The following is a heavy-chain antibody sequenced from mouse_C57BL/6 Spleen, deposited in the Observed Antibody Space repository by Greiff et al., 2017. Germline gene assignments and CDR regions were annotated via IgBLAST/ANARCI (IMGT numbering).Heavy chain of an antibody. Sequence: VQLQQSGPELVKPGASVKISCKASGYAFSSSWMNWVKQRPGQGLEWIGQIYPGDGDTNYNGKFKGKATLTADKSSSTAYMQLSSLTSEDSAVYFCARAGYYYFDYWGQGTTLTVAS. J-gene: IGHJ2*01. CDR1: GYAFSSSW. CDR2: IYPGDGDT. CDR3: ARAGYYYFDY. V-gene: IGHV1-82*01. D-gene: IGHD2-3*01.